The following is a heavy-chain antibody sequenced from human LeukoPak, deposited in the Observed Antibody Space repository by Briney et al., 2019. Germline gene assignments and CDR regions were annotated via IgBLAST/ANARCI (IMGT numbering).Heavy chain of an antibody. CDR3: AKDSSGWDTWFDP. V-gene: IGHV3-23*01. D-gene: IGHD6-19*01. J-gene: IGHJ5*02. CDR1: GFTFSTHT. Sequence: GGSLRLSCAGAGFTFSTHTINWVRQAPGKGLEWVSTISGSGSSTYHADSVKGRFTISRDNSKNTLYLQMNSLRAEDTAVYYCAKDSSGWDTWFDPWGQGTLVTVSS. CDR2: ISGSGSST.